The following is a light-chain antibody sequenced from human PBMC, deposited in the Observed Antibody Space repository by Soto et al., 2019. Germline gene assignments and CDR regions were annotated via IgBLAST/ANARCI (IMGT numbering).Light chain of an antibody. J-gene: IGLJ2*01. CDR3: AAWDDSLNVL. CDR2: SNN. Sequence: QPVLTQPPSASGTPGQRVTISCSVSSSNIGSNTVNWYQQLPGTAPKLLIYSNNQRPSGVPDRFSGSKSGTSASLAISGLQSEDEADHYCAAWDDSLNVLFGGGTKLTVL. V-gene: IGLV1-44*01. CDR1: SSNIGSNT.